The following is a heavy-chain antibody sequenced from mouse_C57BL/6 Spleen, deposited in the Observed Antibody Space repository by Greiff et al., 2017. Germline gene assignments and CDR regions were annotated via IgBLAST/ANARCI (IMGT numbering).Heavy chain of an antibody. CDR1: GFTFSSYG. Sequence: EVKLVESGGDLVKPGGSLKLSCAASGFTFSSYGMSWVRQTPDKRLEWVATISSGGSYTYYPDSVKGRFTISRDNAKNTLYLQMSSLKSEDTAMYYCARLLDYEGFAYWGQGTLVTVSA. V-gene: IGHV5-6*01. D-gene: IGHD2-4*01. J-gene: IGHJ3*01. CDR3: ARLLDYEGFAY. CDR2: ISSGGSYT.